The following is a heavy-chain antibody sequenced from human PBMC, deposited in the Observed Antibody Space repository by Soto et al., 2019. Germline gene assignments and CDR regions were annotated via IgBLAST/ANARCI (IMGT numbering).Heavy chain of an antibody. D-gene: IGHD3-22*01. CDR3: AKDREDSSGYYRAFDY. CDR2: ISYDGSNK. J-gene: IGHJ4*02. CDR1: GFTFSSYG. Sequence: GGSLRLSCAASGFTFSSYGMHWVRQAPGKGLEWVAVISYDGSNKYYAYSVKGRFTISRDNSKNTLYLQMNSLRAEDTALYYCAKDREDSSGYYRAFDYWGQGTLVTVSS. V-gene: IGHV3-30*18.